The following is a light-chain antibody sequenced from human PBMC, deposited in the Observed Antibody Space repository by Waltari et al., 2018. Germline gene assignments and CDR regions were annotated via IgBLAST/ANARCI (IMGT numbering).Light chain of an antibody. V-gene: IGKV1-5*01. J-gene: IGKJ1*01. CDR2: DAS. CDR3: QQFNSLWT. CDR1: QSIRSW. Sequence: DIQMTQSPSTLSASVGDRVTIPCRASQSIRSWLAWYQQKPGKAPKLLIYDASSLESGVPSRFSGSGSGTEFTLTISSLQPDDFATYYCQQFNSLWTFGQGTKVEIK.